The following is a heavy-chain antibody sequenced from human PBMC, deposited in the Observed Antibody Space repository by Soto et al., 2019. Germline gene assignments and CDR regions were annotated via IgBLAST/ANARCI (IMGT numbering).Heavy chain of an antibody. V-gene: IGHV4-30-4*01. Sequence: SETPSLTRPVSGGSIRSGDFYWGWVRQPLGKGLEWIGYIYYSGSTYYNPSLKSRVTISVDTSKNQFSLKLSSVTAADTAVYYCARERPDGSRLDPWGQGTLVTVSS. CDR1: GGSIRSGDFY. CDR2: IYYSGST. D-gene: IGHD6-13*01. J-gene: IGHJ5*02. CDR3: ARERPDGSRLDP.